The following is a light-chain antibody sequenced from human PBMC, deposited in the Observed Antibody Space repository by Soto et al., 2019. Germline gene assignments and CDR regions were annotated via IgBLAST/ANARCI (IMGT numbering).Light chain of an antibody. CDR1: SSDVGGYTY. CDR3: SSYTSSSTLYV. V-gene: IGLV2-14*01. Sequence: QSVLTQPASVSGSPRQSITISCTGASSDVGGYTYVSWYQQHPGKAPKLMIYEVNNRPSGVSNRFSGSKSGNPASLTISGLQAEDEADYYCSSYTSSSTLYVFGTGTKVTVL. CDR2: EVN. J-gene: IGLJ1*01.